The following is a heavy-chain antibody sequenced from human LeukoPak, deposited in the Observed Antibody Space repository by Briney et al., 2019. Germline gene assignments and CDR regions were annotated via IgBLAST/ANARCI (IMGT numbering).Heavy chain of an antibody. V-gene: IGHV3-73*01. CDR1: GFTFSGSA. J-gene: IGHJ4*02. CDR2: IRSKANSYAT. Sequence: GGSLRLSCAASGFTFSGSAMHWVRQASGKGLEWVGRIRSKANSYATAYAASVRGRFTISRDNSKNTLYLQMNSLRAEDTAVYYCAKRSSNYDAFYFDYWGQGTLVTVSS. CDR3: AKRSSNYDAFYFDY. D-gene: IGHD4-11*01.